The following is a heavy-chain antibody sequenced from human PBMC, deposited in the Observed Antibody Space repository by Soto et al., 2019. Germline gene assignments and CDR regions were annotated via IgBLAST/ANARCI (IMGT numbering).Heavy chain of an antibody. CDR1: GFTFSSYA. J-gene: IGHJ4*02. V-gene: IGHV3-30-3*01. CDR3: ARDRSAGIVVVTAATTFDY. D-gene: IGHD2-21*02. CDR2: ISYDGSNK. Sequence: GGSLRLSCAASGFTFSSYAMHWVRQAPGKGLEWVAVISYDGSNKYYADSVKGRFTISRDNSKNTLYLQMNSLRAEDTAVYYCARDRSAGIVVVTAATTFDYWGQGTLVTVSS.